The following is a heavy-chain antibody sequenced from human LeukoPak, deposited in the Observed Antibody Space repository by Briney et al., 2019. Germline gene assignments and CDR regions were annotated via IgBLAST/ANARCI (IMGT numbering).Heavy chain of an antibody. Sequence: SSETLSLTCTVSGASISSSGYYWGWIRQPPGKGLEWIGNIYYSGSTSYNPSLKSRVTITVDTSKNQFSLKLSSVTAADTAVYYCARQRQLWSPFDYWGQGTLVTVSS. CDR3: ARQRQLWSPFDY. CDR2: IYYSGST. D-gene: IGHD5-18*01. CDR1: GASISSSGYY. J-gene: IGHJ4*02. V-gene: IGHV4-39*07.